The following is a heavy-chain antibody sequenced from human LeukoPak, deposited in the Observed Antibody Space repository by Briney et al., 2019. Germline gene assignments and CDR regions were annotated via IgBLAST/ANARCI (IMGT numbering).Heavy chain of an antibody. CDR1: GYTFTGYY. V-gene: IGHV1-2*02. Sequence: GASVKVSCKTSGYTFTGYYTHWVRQAPGQGLEWMGWINPNSGDTNYAQKFQGRVTMTRGTSISTAYMELSRLRSDDTAVYYCARESTRRAIAVAGTAYWGQGTLVTVSS. CDR3: ARESTRRAIAVAGTAY. D-gene: IGHD6-19*01. CDR2: INPNSGDT. J-gene: IGHJ4*02.